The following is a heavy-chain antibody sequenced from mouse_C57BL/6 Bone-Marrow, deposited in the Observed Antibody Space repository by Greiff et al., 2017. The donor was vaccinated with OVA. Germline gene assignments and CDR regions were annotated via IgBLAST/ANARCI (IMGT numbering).Heavy chain of an antibody. CDR3: ARDGNYVFYWYFDV. Sequence: DVKLVESGGGLVQPGGSLKLSCAASGFTFSDYYMYWVRQTPEKRLEWVAYISNGGGSTYYPDTVKGRFTISRDNAKNTLYLQMSRLKSEDTAMYYCARDGNYVFYWYFDVWGTGTTVTVSS. J-gene: IGHJ1*03. CDR1: GFTFSDYY. CDR2: ISNGGGST. D-gene: IGHD2-1*01. V-gene: IGHV5-12*01.